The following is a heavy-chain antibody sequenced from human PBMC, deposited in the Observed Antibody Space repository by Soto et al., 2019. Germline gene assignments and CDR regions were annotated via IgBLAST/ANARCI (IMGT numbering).Heavy chain of an antibody. CDR1: GDNFSKYS. V-gene: IGHV1-69*01. CDR3: ARAWRRGTMIVVESENCGMDV. J-gene: IGHJ6*02. D-gene: IGHD3-22*01. Sequence: QVQLVQSGAEVKKPGSSVTVSCKASGDNFSKYSFSWVRQAPGQGLEWMGGIIPLFGTPDYAQKFQDRVTSSADESTTKVYMELSRLRDEDTGVYYCARAWRRGTMIVVESENCGMDVWGQGTAVTVSS. CDR2: IIPLFGTP.